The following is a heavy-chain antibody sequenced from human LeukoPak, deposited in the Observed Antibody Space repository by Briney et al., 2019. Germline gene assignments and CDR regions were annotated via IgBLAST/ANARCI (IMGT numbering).Heavy chain of an antibody. Sequence: PGGSLRLSCAASGFTFSSHWMHWVRQAPGKGLVWVSRIIGDGSSTSYADSVKGRFTISRDNAKNTLYLQMNSLRAEDTAVYYYERGHVWGSYSHHDYWGQGILVTVSS. CDR1: GFTFSSHW. CDR3: ERGHVWGSYSHHDY. J-gene: IGHJ4*02. CDR2: IIGDGSST. D-gene: IGHD3-16*01. V-gene: IGHV3-74*01.